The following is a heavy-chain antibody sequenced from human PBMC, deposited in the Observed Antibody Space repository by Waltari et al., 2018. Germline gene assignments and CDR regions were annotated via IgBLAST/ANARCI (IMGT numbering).Heavy chain of an antibody. Sequence: VQGKGLVWVSRRNSDGSSISYADSVNGRFTIYKDNAENTVYLQMNSLRDDDTAIYYCARWARRTTVTTGWWYFDVWGRGTLVTVSS. J-gene: IGHJ2*01. CDR3: ARWARRTTVTTGWWYFDV. D-gene: IGHD4-17*01. V-gene: IGHV3-74*01. CDR2: RNSDGSSI.